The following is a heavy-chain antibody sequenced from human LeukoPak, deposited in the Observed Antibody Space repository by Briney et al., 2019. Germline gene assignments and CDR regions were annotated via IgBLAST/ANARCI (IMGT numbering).Heavy chain of an antibody. D-gene: IGHD2/OR15-2a*01. CDR2: IIPILGIA. CDR3: ARDPTDTDEYDAFDI. Sequence: SVKVSCKASGGTFSSYAISWVRQAPGQGLEWMGRIIPILGIANYAQKFQGRVTITADKSTSTAYMELSSLRSEDTAVYYCARDPTDTDEYDAFDIWGQGTMVTVSS. J-gene: IGHJ3*02. V-gene: IGHV1-69*04. CDR1: GGTFSSYA.